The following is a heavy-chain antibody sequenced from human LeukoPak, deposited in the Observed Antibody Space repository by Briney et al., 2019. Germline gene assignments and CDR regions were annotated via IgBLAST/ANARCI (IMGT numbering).Heavy chain of an antibody. J-gene: IGHJ4*02. V-gene: IGHV4-39*01. Sequence: LETLSLTCTVSGGSISSSSYYWGWIRQPPGKGLEWIGSIYYSGSTYYNPSLKSRVTISVDTSKNQFSLKLSSVTAADTAVYYCARLQTAVAGFDYWGQGTLVTVSS. CDR2: IYYSGST. D-gene: IGHD6-19*01. CDR3: ARLQTAVAGFDY. CDR1: GGSISSSSYY.